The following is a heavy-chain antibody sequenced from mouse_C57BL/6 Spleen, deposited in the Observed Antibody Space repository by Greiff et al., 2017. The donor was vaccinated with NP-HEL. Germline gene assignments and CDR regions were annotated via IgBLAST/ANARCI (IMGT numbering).Heavy chain of an antibody. CDR1: GYSFTGYY. D-gene: IGHD2-5*01. Sequence: EVQLQQSGPELVKPGASVKISCKASGYSFTGYYMNWVKQSPEKSLEWIGEINPSTGGTTYNQKFKAKATLTVDKSSSTAYMQLKSLTSEDSAVYYCARDYSNYEFAYWGQGTLVTVSA. V-gene: IGHV1-42*01. CDR2: INPSTGGT. CDR3: ARDYSNYEFAY. J-gene: IGHJ3*01.